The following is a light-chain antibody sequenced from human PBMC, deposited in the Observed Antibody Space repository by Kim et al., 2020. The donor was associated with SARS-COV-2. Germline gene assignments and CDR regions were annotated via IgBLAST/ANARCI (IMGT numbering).Light chain of an antibody. V-gene: IGKV3-20*01. CDR1: QSVSSSY. CDR2: GAS. Sequence: SPWERATLSCRASQSVSSSYLAWYQQTPGQAPRLLIYGASSRATGIPDRFSGSGSGTDFTLTISRLEPEDFAVYYCQQYGSSPLTFGPGTKVDIK. CDR3: QQYGSSPLT. J-gene: IGKJ3*01.